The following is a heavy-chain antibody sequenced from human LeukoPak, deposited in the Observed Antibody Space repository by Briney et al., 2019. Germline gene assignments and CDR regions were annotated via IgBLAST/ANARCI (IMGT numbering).Heavy chain of an antibody. D-gene: IGHD2-15*01. J-gene: IGHJ3*02. CDR1: GFTFSNAW. CDR3: TTDWDLVVVVAASAFDI. CDR2: IYSKADAGTT. Sequence: GGSLRLSCAASGFTFSNAWMGWVRQTPGKGLEWVGRIYSKADAGTTDYAARVKGRFTISRDDSKNTLYLQMNSLKTEYTAVYYCTTDWDLVVVVAASAFDIWGQGTMVTVSS. V-gene: IGHV3-15*01.